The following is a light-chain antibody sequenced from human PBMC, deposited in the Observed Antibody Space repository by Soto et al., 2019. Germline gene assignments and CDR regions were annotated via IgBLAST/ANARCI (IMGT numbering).Light chain of an antibody. CDR2: GAS. J-gene: IGKJ4*01. V-gene: IGKV3-20*01. Sequence: DSGLTQSPGTLSLSPGERATFASRSIQCVSSGYLACYQQKPGQAPRLLIYGASSRATVVPDRFSGSGSGTDFTLTISKLAPEDCAVYYCQQYGSSPLTFGGGTKVEIK. CDR1: QCVSSGY. CDR3: QQYGSSPLT.